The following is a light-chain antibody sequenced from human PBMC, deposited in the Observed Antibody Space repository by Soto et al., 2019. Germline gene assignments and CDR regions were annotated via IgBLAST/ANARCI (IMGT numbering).Light chain of an antibody. CDR1: QNVSRF. V-gene: IGKV3-11*01. J-gene: IGKJ5*01. Sequence: EIVLTQSPATLSLSPGERATLSCRASQNVSRFLAWYQRRPGQAPRLLIYDASNRASDIPARFSGSGSGTDFTLTISSLEPEDFALYYCQQYNKWPLITFGQGTRLEN. CDR2: DAS. CDR3: QQYNKWPLIT.